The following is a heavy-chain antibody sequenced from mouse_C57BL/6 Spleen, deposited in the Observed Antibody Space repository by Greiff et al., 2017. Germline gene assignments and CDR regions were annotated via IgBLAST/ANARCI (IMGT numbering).Heavy chain of an antibody. CDR3: ARSGTRGYYFDV. CDR2: IYPGDGDT. D-gene: IGHD4-1*01. CDR1: GYAFSSSW. Sequence: QVQLQQSGPELVTPGASVTISCKASGYAFSSSWMHWVKQRPGKGLEWIGRIYPGDGDTNYNGKFKGKAPLTADTASSTAYMQLRSLTSEDSAVYFCARSGTRGYYFDVGGQGTTLTVSS. V-gene: IGHV1-82*01. J-gene: IGHJ2*01.